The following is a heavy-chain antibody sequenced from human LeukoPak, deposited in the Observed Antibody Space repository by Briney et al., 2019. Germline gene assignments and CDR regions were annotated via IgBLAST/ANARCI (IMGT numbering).Heavy chain of an antibody. D-gene: IGHD3-10*01. CDR1: GGSISSYY. CDR3: ARFSEVRGGYYFDY. Sequence: SETLSLTCTVSGGSISSYYWSWIRQPAGKGLEWIGRIYTSGSTNYNPSLKSRVTMSVDTSKNQFSLKLSSVTAADTAVYYCARFSEVRGGYYFDYWGQGTLVTVSS. J-gene: IGHJ4*02. CDR2: IYTSGST. V-gene: IGHV4-4*07.